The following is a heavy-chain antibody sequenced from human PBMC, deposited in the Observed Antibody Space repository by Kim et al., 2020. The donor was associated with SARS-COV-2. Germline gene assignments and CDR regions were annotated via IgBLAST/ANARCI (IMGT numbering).Heavy chain of an antibody. J-gene: IGHJ5*02. D-gene: IGHD6-19*01. CDR3: ARGKPYSSGWYNWFDP. V-gene: IGHV3-30*01. Sequence: GKGRFTISRSNSENTLYLQMNSLRAEDTAVYYCARGKPYSSGWYNWFDPWGQGTLVTVSS.